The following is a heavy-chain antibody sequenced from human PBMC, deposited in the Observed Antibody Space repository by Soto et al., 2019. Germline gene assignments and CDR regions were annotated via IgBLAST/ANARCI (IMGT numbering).Heavy chain of an antibody. Sequence: ASVKVSCKASGYTFTSYGTHWVRQAPGQRLEWMGWINAANGDTKYSPRFQGRVTITRDTSASTAYMELSSLRSEDTAVYYCVRRHVSATGIDWFDPWGQGTLVTVSS. CDR3: VRRHVSATGIDWFDP. CDR1: GYTFTSYG. V-gene: IGHV1-3*01. CDR2: INAANGDT. J-gene: IGHJ5*02. D-gene: IGHD6-13*01.